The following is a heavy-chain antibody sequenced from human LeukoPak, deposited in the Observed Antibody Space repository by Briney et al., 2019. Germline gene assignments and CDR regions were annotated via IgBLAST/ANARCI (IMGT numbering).Heavy chain of an antibody. CDR2: ISWNSGSI. D-gene: IGHD6-19*01. V-gene: IGHV3-9*01. J-gene: IGHJ6*02. CDR3: AKDIGSGWYKDGMDV. CDR1: GFTFDDYA. Sequence: GGSLRLSCAASGFTFDDYAMHWVRQAPGKGLEWVSGISWNSGSIGYADSVKGRFTISRDNAKNSLYLQMNGLRAEDTALYYCAKDIGSGWYKDGMDVWGQGTTVTVSS.